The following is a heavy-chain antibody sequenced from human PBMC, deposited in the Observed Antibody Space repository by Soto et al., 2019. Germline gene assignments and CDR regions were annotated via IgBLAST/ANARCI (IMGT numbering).Heavy chain of an antibody. V-gene: IGHV5-51*01. CDR2: IYPGDSDT. CDR3: ARAQDTPYYYHGREG. Sequence: GEALKISCKGSGYSFTSYWIGWVRQMPGKGLEWMGIIYPGDSDTRYSPSFHGQVTISADKSISTAYLQWISLKAPASAMYYWARAQDTPYYYHGREGWGQRPTVTVSS. CDR1: GYSFTSYW. J-gene: IGHJ6*02. D-gene: IGHD2-15*01.